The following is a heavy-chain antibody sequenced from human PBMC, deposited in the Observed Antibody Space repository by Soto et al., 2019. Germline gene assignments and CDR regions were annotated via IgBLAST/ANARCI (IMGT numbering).Heavy chain of an antibody. CDR1: GGSISSYY. CDR2: IYYSGST. J-gene: IGHJ6*02. V-gene: IGHV4-59*01. CDR3: ARAVTDYYYYGMDV. Sequence: ASETLSLTCTASGGSISSYYWSWIRQPPGKGLEWIGYIYYSGSTNYNPSLKSRVTISVDTSRNQFSLKLSSVTAADTAVYYCARAVTDYYYYGMDVWGQGTTVTVSS.